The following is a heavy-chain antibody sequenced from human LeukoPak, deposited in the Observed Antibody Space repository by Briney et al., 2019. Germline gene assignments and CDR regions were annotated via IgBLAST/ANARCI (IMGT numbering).Heavy chain of an antibody. D-gene: IGHD3-22*01. V-gene: IGHV1-18*01. J-gene: IGHJ4*02. CDR2: ISAYNGNT. CDR1: GYTFTSYG. CDR3: ARGPYYYDSSGYSLYYFDY. Sequence: GASVKVSCKASGYTFTSYGISWVRQAPGQGLEWMGWISAYNGNTNYAQKLQGRVTMTTDTSTSTVYMELSSLRSEDTAVYYCARGPYYYDSSGYSLYYFDYWGQGTLVTVSS.